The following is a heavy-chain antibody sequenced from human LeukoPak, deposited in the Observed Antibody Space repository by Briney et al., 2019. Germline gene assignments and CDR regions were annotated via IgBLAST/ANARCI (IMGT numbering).Heavy chain of an antibody. CDR1: GFTFSSYS. D-gene: IGHD3-10*01. CDR2: ISSSSSTI. J-gene: IGHJ4*02. CDR3: ARVTGGGSGSYFNY. V-gene: IGHV3-48*04. Sequence: SGGSLRLSCAASGFTFSSYSMNWVRQAPGKGLEWVSSISSSSSTIYYADSVKGRFTISRDNAKNSLYLQMNSLRAEDTAVYYCARVTGGGSGSYFNYWGQGTLVTVFS.